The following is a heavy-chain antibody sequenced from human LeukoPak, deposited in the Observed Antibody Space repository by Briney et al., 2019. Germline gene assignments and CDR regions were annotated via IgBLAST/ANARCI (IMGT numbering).Heavy chain of an antibody. CDR3: ARTSSGWFETYYYYGMDV. CDR2: IYHSGST. J-gene: IGHJ6*02. D-gene: IGHD6-19*01. CDR1: GGSISSSNW. Sequence: SSGTLSLTCAVSGGSISSSNWWSWVRQPPGKGLEWIGEIYHSGSTNYNPSLESRVTISVDKSKNQFSLKLSSVTAADTAVYYCARTSSGWFETYYYYGMDVWGQGTTVTVSS. V-gene: IGHV4-4*02.